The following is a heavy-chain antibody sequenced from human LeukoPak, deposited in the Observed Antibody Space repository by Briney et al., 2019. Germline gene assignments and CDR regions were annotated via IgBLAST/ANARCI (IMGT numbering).Heavy chain of an antibody. V-gene: IGHV3-33*01. CDR3: ARVGGSYYGIDY. CDR2: IWYDGSNK. J-gene: IGHJ4*02. CDR1: GFTFSSYG. Sequence: GRSLRLSCAASGFTFSSYGMHWVRQAPGKGLEWVAVIWYDGSNKYYADSVKGQFTISRDNSKNTLYLQMNSLRAEDTAVYYCARVGGSYYGIDYWGQGTLVTVSS. D-gene: IGHD1-26*01.